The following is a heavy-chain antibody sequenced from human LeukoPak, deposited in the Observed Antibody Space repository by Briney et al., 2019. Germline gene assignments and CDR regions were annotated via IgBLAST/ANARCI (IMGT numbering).Heavy chain of an antibody. D-gene: IGHD3-22*01. V-gene: IGHV1-3*01. CDR3: ARYAVNQYYYDSRGYWY. CDR1: GYTFTSYA. J-gene: IGHJ4*02. CDR2: INAGNGNT. Sequence: ASVKVSCKASGYTFTSYAMHWVRQAPGQRLEWMGWINAGNGNTKYSQKFQGRVTITRDTSASTAYMELSSLRSEDTAVYYCARYAVNQYYYDSRGYWYWGQGTLVTVSS.